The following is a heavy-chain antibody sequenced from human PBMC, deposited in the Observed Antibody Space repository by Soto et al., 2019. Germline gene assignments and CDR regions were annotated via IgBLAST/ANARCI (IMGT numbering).Heavy chain of an antibody. CDR3: VKDESINWYSGHFRH. CDR2: INWNSGSI. V-gene: IGHV3-9*01. Sequence: ESGGGLVQPGRSLRLSCAASGFTFDDYAMHWVRQVPGTGLEWVSGINWNSGSIGYGDSVKGRFAISRDNAKNSLHLQMNSLSAEDTAFYYCVKDESINWYSGHFRHWGQGTLVTVSS. CDR1: GFTFDDYA. D-gene: IGHD6-13*01. J-gene: IGHJ1*01.